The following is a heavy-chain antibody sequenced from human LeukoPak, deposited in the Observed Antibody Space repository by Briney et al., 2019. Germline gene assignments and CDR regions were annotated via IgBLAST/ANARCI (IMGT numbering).Heavy chain of an antibody. CDR2: ISGSGGST. D-gene: IGHD6-13*01. J-gene: IGHJ5*02. Sequence: AGGSLRLSCAASGFTFSSYAMSWVRQAPGKGLEWVSAISGSGGSTYYADSVKGRFTISRDNSKNTLYLQMNSLRAEDTAVYYCAKTGSSSFKNWFDPWGQGTLVTVSS. CDR1: GFTFSSYA. CDR3: AKTGSSSFKNWFDP. V-gene: IGHV3-23*01.